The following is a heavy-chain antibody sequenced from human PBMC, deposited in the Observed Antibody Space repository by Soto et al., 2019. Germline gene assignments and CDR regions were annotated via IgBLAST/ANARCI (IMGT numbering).Heavy chain of an antibody. J-gene: IGHJ4*02. D-gene: IGHD2-15*01. CDR3: AHIGRGVGKGGRYCSGGSCYPRY. CDR2: IYWDDDK. CDR1: GFSLSTSGVG. V-gene: IGHV2-5*02. Sequence: QITLKESGPTLVKPTQTLTLTCTFSGFSLSTSGVGVGWIRQPPGKALEWLALIYWDDDKRYSPSLKSRLTITKDPSKNQVVLTMTNMDPVDTATYCCAHIGRGVGKGGRYCSGGSCYPRYWGQGTLVTVSS.